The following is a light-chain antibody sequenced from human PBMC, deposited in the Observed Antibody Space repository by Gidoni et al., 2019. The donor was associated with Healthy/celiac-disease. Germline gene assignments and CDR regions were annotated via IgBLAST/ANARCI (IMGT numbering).Light chain of an antibody. CDR3: QQSYSTPRT. Sequence: SVGDRVTITCRASQSISSYLNWYQQKPGKAPKLLIYAASSLQSGVPSRFSGSGSGTDFTFTISSLQPEDFATYYCQQSYSTPRTFGQGTKVEIK. CDR2: AAS. CDR1: QSISSY. V-gene: IGKV1-39*01. J-gene: IGKJ1*01.